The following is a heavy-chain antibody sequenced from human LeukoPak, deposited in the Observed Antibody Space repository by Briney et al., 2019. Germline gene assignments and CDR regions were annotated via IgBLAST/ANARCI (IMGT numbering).Heavy chain of an antibody. V-gene: IGHV3-21*01. CDR2: ISGSSSYI. CDR3: ASGDYGDYAIY. D-gene: IGHD4-17*01. Sequence: PGGSLRLSCAASGFTFSSDSMNWVRQAPGKGLEWVSSISGSSSYIYYADSVKGRFTISRDNAKNSLYLQMNSLRAGDTAVYYCASGDYGDYAIYWGQGTLVTVSS. J-gene: IGHJ4*02. CDR1: GFTFSSDS.